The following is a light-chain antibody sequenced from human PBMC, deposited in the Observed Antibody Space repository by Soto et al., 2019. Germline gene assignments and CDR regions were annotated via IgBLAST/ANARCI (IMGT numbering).Light chain of an antibody. CDR1: SSNIGSNY. V-gene: IGLV1-47*01. Sequence: QSVLTQPPSASGTPGQRVTISCSGSSSNIGSNYVYWYQQLPGTAPKLLIYRNNQRLSGVPDRFSGSKSGTSASLAISGLRSEDEADSYCASWDDSLSGRVFGGWTKLTVL. J-gene: IGLJ3*02. CDR2: RNN. CDR3: ASWDDSLSGRV.